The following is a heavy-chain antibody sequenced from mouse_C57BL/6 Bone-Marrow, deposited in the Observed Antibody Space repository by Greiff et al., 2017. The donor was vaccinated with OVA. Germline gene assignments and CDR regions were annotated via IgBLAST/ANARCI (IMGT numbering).Heavy chain of an antibody. CDR2: IYPGSGSI. J-gene: IGHJ2*01. CDR1: GYTFTEYT. V-gene: IGHV1-62-2*01. CDR3: AGLYGYYGSSYYFDD. Sequence: VQLQQPGAELVKPGASVKLSCKASGYTFTEYTIHWVKQRSGQGLEWIGWIYPGSGSIKYNENFKDKATLTADQSSSTVYMELSRLTSEDSAVCVCAGLYGYYGSSYYFDDGGQGTTLTVSS. D-gene: IGHD1-1*01.